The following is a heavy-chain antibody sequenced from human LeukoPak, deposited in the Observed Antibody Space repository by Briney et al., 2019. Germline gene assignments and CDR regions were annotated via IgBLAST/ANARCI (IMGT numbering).Heavy chain of an antibody. Sequence: SETLSLTCAVYGGSFSGYYWSWIRQPPGKGLEWIGEINHSGSTNYNPSLKSRVTISVDTSKNQLSLKLSSVTAADTAVYYCARGLSSGPLVLPWGQGTMVTVSS. V-gene: IGHV4-34*01. CDR2: INHSGST. J-gene: IGHJ3*01. CDR1: GGSFSGYY. CDR3: ARGLSSGPLVLP. D-gene: IGHD2/OR15-2a*01.